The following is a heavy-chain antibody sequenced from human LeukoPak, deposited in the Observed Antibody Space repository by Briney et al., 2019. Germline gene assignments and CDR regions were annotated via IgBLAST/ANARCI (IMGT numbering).Heavy chain of an antibody. CDR3: GRDFWSGYQGGYAY. Sequence: GGSLRLSCVASGFTFSSYWMHWVRHAPGKGRVWVSRINSDGSSTSYADSVKGRFTISRYNAKNTLYLQINCLRAEDTAVYYCGRDFWSGYQGGYAYWGQGTLVTVSS. CDR1: GFTFSSYW. J-gene: IGHJ4*02. CDR2: INSDGSST. V-gene: IGHV3-74*01. D-gene: IGHD3-3*01.